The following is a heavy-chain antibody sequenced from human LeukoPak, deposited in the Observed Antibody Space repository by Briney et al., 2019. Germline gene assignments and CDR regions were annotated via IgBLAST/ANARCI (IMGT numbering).Heavy chain of an antibody. Sequence: GGSLRLSCAASGFTVSSNYMSWVRQAPGKGLEWVSVIYSGGSTYYSDSVKVRFTISRDNSKNTLYLQMNSLRAEDTAVYYCAREIIQLPGYFDYWGQGTLVTVSS. CDR3: AREIIQLPGYFDY. CDR1: GFTVSSNY. V-gene: IGHV3-53*01. J-gene: IGHJ4*02. CDR2: IYSGGST. D-gene: IGHD5-18*01.